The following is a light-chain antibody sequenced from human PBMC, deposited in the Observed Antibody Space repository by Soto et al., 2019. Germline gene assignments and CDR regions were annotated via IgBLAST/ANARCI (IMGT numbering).Light chain of an antibody. Sequence: QSDLTQPPSASGSPGQSVTISCTGTSSDVGGYNYVSWYQQHPGKAPKLMIYEVSKRPSGVPDRFSGSKSGNTASLTVSGLQAEDEADYYCSSYAGSNLWVFGGGTKLTVL. CDR1: SSDVGGYNY. CDR3: SSYAGSNLWV. J-gene: IGLJ3*02. V-gene: IGLV2-8*01. CDR2: EVS.